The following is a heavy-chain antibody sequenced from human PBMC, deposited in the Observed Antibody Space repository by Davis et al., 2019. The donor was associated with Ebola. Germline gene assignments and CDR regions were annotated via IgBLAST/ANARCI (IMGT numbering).Heavy chain of an antibody. D-gene: IGHD5-12*01. Sequence: PGGSLRLSCTVSGGSISSYYWSWIRQPPGKGLEWIGYIYYSGSTNYNPSLKSRVTISVDTSKNQFSLKLSSVTAADTAVYYCARDSVGIVATTNFDYWGQGTLVTVSS. CDR2: IYYSGST. CDR3: ARDSVGIVATTNFDY. J-gene: IGHJ4*02. V-gene: IGHV4-59*12. CDR1: GGSISSYY.